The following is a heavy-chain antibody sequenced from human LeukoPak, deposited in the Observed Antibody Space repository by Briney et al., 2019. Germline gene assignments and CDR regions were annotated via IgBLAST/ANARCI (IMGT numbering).Heavy chain of an antibody. CDR3: ARGGKYYYDSSGPS. CDR1: GFTLSNYG. V-gene: IGHV3-30*02. D-gene: IGHD3-22*01. J-gene: IGHJ4*02. Sequence: GGSLRLSCAVSGFTLSNYGMHWVRQAPGKGLEWVAFMRHDGSTTNYADSVKGRFTISRDNAKNSLYLQMNSLRAEDTAVYYCARGGKYYYDSSGPSWGQGTLVTVSS. CDR2: MRHDGSTT.